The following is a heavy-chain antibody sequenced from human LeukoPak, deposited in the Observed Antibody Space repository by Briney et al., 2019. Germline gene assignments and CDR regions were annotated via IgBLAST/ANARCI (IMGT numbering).Heavy chain of an antibody. D-gene: IGHD2-2*01. Sequence: PGGSLRLSCAASGFTFSSYAMSWVRQAPGKGLVWVSRINSDGSSTSYADSVKGRFIISRDNAKNTLSLQMNSLRAEDTAVFYCVRVACSSMTSCATVDYWGQGTLVTVSS. V-gene: IGHV3-74*01. CDR1: GFTFSSYA. CDR3: VRVACSSMTSCATVDY. J-gene: IGHJ4*02. CDR2: INSDGSST.